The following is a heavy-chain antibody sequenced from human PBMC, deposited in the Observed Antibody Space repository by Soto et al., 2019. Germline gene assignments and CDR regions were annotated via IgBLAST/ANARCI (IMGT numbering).Heavy chain of an antibody. D-gene: IGHD6-19*01. J-gene: IGHJ4*02. CDR1: GFTFSSYG. Sequence: GGSLRLSCAASGFTFSSYGMHWVRQAPGKGLEWVAVIWYDGSNKYYADSVKGRFTISRDNSKNTLYLQMNSLRAEDTAVYYCAMGYIAVAGFDYWGQGTLVTVSS. V-gene: IGHV3-33*01. CDR2: IWYDGSNK. CDR3: AMGYIAVAGFDY.